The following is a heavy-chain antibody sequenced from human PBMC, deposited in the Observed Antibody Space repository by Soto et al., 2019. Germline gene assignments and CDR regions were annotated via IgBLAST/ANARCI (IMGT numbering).Heavy chain of an antibody. CDR3: AKHSGYDHYYDMDV. CDR1: GFTFDIYA. J-gene: IGHJ6*02. D-gene: IGHD5-12*01. CDR2: IIGSGGTP. Sequence: EVQLLESGGGLVQPGGSLRLSCAASGFTFDIYAMSWFRQAPGKGLEWVSTIIGSGGTPYYADSVKGRFTISRDNSKNTLHVQMNSLRADDTAEYYCAKHSGYDHYYDMDVWGQGTTVTVSS. V-gene: IGHV3-23*01.